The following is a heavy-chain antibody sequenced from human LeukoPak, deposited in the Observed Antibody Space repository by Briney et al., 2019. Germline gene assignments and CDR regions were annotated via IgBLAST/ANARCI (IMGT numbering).Heavy chain of an antibody. CDR3: AKDGPYDFWSGYAFDY. V-gene: IGHV3-30*02. D-gene: IGHD3-3*01. CDR2: IRYDGGNK. Sequence: GGSLRLSCAASGFTFSSYGMHWVRQAPGKGLEWVAFIRYDGGNKYYADSVKGRFTISRDNSKNTLYLQMNSLRAEDTAVYYCAKDGPYDFWSGYAFDYWGQGTLVTVSS. J-gene: IGHJ4*02. CDR1: GFTFSSYG.